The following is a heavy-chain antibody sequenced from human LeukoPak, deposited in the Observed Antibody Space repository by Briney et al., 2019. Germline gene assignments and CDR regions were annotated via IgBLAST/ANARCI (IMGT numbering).Heavy chain of an antibody. D-gene: IGHD5-18*01. V-gene: IGHV1-18*01. CDR3: ARDGQSRVTLPPY. CDR1: GYTFTRYG. CDR2: ICAYTVKT. Sequence: ASVKISCKTSGYTFTRYGISWGREAPGQKLERIGCICAYTVKTNYAQKRQGRVAMITGTSTSTHYMERRGPRAHDTAVYYCARDGQSRVTLPPYWGQGTLVTVSS. J-gene: IGHJ4*02.